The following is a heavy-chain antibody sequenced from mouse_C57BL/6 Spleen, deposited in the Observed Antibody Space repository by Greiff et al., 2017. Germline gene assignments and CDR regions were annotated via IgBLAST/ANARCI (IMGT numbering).Heavy chain of an antibody. V-gene: IGHV5-4*01. CDR1: GFTFSSYA. CDR2: ISDGGSYT. Sequence: EVHLVESGGGLVKPGGSLKLSCAASGFTFSSYAMSWVRQTPEKRLEWVATISDGGSYTYYPDNVKGRFTISRDNAKNNLYLQMSHLKSEDTAMYYCARDPYGSTLDYWGQGTTLTVSS. J-gene: IGHJ2*01. D-gene: IGHD1-1*01. CDR3: ARDPYGSTLDY.